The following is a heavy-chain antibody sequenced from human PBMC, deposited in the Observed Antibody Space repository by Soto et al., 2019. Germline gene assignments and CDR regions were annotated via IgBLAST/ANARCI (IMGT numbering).Heavy chain of an antibody. V-gene: IGHV2-5*02. CDR1: GFSLSTSGVG. D-gene: IGHD4-17*01. CDR3: AHRQSDYGDYEPYFDY. J-gene: IGHJ4*02. CDR2: IYWDDDK. Sequence: QITLKESGPTLVKPTQTLTLTCTFSGFSLSTSGVGVGWIRQPPGKGLEWLALIYWDDDKRYSPSLKSRLTITKDTSKNQVVLTMTNIDPVDTATYYCAHRQSDYGDYEPYFDYWGQGTLVSVSS.